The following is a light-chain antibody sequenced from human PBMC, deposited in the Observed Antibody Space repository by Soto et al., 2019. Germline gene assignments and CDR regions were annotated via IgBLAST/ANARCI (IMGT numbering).Light chain of an antibody. CDR1: QSVTSNY. CDR2: ALS. V-gene: IGKV3-20*01. Sequence: EIVLTQSPGTLSLSPGESAALSCRASQSVTSNYLVWYRQKPGQAPRLLIYALSSRAAGIPDRFSGSGSGTDFTLTITRLEPEDSSVSPCQQHSNSPWTFGQETRVEI. CDR3: QQHSNSPWT. J-gene: IGKJ1*01.